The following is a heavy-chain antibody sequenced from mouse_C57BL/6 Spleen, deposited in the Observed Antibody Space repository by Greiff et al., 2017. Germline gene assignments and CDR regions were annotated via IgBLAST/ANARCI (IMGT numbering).Heavy chain of an antibody. Sequence: VQLQQSGPELVKPGASVKISCKASGYSFTGYYMNWVKQSPEKSLEWIGEINPSTGGTTYNQKFKAKAPLTVDKSSRTASMQLKCMTSEDSAVDYCASSGYYGYFDVWGTGTTVTVSS. CDR1: GYSFTGYY. J-gene: IGHJ1*03. V-gene: IGHV1-42*01. CDR2: INPSTGGT. D-gene: IGHD2-2*01. CDR3: ASSGYYGYFDV.